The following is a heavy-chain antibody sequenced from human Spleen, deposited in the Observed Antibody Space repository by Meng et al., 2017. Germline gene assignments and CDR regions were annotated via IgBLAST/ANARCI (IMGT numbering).Heavy chain of an antibody. CDR1: AYTLSSDG. CDR3: ATRGNPYLNC. Sequence: QVQLVQWGAEVGKPGASAKGSSDASAYTLSSDGFSWVRQDPGQGLEWLGWINTYNGKTDYAHKFQDRVTLTTDTFTNTAYMELRSLRSDDTAVYYCATRGNPYLNCWGQGTLVTVSS. V-gene: IGHV1-18*01. J-gene: IGHJ4*02. CDR2: INTYNGKT.